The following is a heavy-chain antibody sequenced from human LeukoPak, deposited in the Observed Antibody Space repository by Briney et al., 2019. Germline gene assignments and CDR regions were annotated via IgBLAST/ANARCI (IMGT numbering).Heavy chain of an antibody. J-gene: IGHJ3*01. CDR1: GFTSSSCA. CDR3: AKDGHYGDLDF. CDR2: ISSSTTLI. V-gene: IGHV3-48*02. D-gene: IGHD3-10*01. Sequence: GGSLRLSCAASGFTSSSCAMIGVRQAPGKGLEWVSYISSSTTLIHYADSVKGRFTISRDNAKSSLYLQMNSLRDEDTALYFCAKDGHYGDLDFWGQGTMVTVSS.